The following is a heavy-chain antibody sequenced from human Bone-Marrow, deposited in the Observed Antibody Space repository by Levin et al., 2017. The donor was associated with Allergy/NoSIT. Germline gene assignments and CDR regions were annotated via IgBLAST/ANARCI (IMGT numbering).Heavy chain of an antibody. CDR3: ARMADLGDSYKD. CDR1: GGSISRGGYY. V-gene: IGHV4-31*03. Sequence: SETLSLTCTVSGGSISRGGYYWSWLRHFPGKGLEWIGYIYHTGSTYYNPSLKSRVSITVDTSENQFSLKLTSVTAADTAVYHCARMADLGDSYKDWGQGTLVTVSS. D-gene: IGHD3-16*01. CDR2: IYHTGST. J-gene: IGHJ4*02.